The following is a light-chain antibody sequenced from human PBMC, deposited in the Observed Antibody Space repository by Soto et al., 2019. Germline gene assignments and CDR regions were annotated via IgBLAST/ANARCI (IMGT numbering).Light chain of an antibody. CDR3: QQYSNWPPWT. V-gene: IGKV3-11*01. CDR1: QSVRSC. CDR2: DAT. Sequence: EIVLTHSLATLSLSPCEGATLALSAGQSVRSCFAWYQQKPCQATRLHIYDATNRVTGIPARSSGSGSGTDITLTISSLEPEDFGVYYCQQYSNWPPWTFGQGIKVDIK. J-gene: IGKJ1*01.